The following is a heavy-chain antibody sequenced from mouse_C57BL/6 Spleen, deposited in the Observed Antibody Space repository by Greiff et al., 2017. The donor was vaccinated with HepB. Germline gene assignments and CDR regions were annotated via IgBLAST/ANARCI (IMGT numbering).Heavy chain of an antibody. D-gene: IGHD2-5*01. J-gene: IGHJ4*01. CDR3: ARNSNYVYAMDY. CDR1: GYAFSSSW. V-gene: IGHV1-82*01. Sequence: QVQLQQSGPELVKPGASVKISCKASGYAFSSSWMNWVKQRPGKGLEWIGRIYPGVGDTNYNGKFKGKATLTADKSSSTAYMQLSSLTSEDSAVYFCARNSNYVYAMDYWGQGTSVTVSS. CDR2: IYPGVGDT.